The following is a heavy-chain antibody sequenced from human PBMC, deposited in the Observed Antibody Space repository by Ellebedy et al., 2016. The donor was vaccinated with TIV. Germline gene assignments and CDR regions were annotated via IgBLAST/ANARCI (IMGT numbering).Heavy chain of an antibody. V-gene: IGHV1-69*13. D-gene: IGHD6-13*01. J-gene: IGHJ3*02. CDR2: IIPIFGTA. Sequence: SVKVSCXASRGTFSSYAISWVRQAPGQGLEWMGGIIPIFGTANYAQKFQGRVTITADESTSTAYMELSSLRSEDTAVYYCASDQFPYSGSWGDAFDIWGQGTMVTVSS. CDR1: RGTFSSYA. CDR3: ASDQFPYSGSWGDAFDI.